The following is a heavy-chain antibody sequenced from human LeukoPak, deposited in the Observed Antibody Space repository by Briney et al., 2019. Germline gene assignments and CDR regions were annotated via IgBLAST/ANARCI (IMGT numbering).Heavy chain of an antibody. V-gene: IGHV3-30*02. Sequence: GGSLRLSCAASGFTFSSYGMHWVRQAPGKGLEWVAFIRYDGSNKYYADSVKGRFTISRDNSKNTLYLQMNSLRAEDTAVYYCAKDSRYFDWKDAFDIWGQGTMVTVSS. D-gene: IGHD3-9*01. CDR1: GFTFSSYG. CDR2: IRYDGSNK. CDR3: AKDSRYFDWKDAFDI. J-gene: IGHJ3*02.